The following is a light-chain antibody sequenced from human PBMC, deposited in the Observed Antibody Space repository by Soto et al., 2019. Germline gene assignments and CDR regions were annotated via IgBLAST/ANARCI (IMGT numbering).Light chain of an antibody. V-gene: IGKV3-20*01. CDR1: QSVSSNY. Sequence: EIVLTQSPGTLSLSPGERAPLSCRASQSVSSNYLAWYKQKAGQAPSLLIYGSSSRATGIPDRFSGSGCGTDFTLAISRLEPEDFAVYFCQQYGSSPGLFTFGPGSKVDFK. J-gene: IGKJ3*01. CDR2: GSS. CDR3: QQYGSSPGLFT.